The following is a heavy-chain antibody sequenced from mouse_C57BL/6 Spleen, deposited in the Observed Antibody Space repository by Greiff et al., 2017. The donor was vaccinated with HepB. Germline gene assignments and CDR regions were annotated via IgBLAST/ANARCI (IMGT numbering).Heavy chain of an antibody. CDR3: ARGGGVVAPYRFGY. V-gene: IGHV1-76*01. Sequence: VQLQQSGAELVRPGASVKLSCKASGYTFTDYYINWVKQRPGQGLEWIARIYPGSGNTYYNEKFKGKATLTAEKSSSTAYMQLSSLTSEDSAVYFCARGGGVVAPYRFGYWGQGTTLTVSS. D-gene: IGHD1-1*01. CDR2: IYPGSGNT. J-gene: IGHJ2*01. CDR1: GYTFTDYY.